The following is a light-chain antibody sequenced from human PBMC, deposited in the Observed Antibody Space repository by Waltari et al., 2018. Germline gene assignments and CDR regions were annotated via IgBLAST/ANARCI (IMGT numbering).Light chain of an antibody. CDR2: GAS. CDR3: QQYYTWPPVT. Sequence: EVVMTQSPATLSVPPGERVTLACRASQNVTSKLAWYQEKPGQPPRLLIYGASFRAAGIPARFSGSGSGAEFTLAISSLQSEDFAVYYCQQYYTWPPVTFGQGTKLE. CDR1: QNVTSK. J-gene: IGKJ2*01. V-gene: IGKV3-15*01.